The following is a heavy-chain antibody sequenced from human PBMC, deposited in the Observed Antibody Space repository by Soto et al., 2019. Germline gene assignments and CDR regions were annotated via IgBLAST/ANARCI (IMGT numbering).Heavy chain of an antibody. Sequence: QVQLVESGGGVVQPGRSLRLSCAASGFTFSSYGMHWVRQAPGKGLEWVAVISYDGSNKYYADSVKGRFTISRDNSKNTLYLQMNNLRAEDTAVYYCAKDSGSSRSRKAYYFDYWGQGTLVTVSS. D-gene: IGHD6-13*01. V-gene: IGHV3-30*18. CDR1: GFTFSSYG. CDR3: AKDSGSSRSRKAYYFDY. J-gene: IGHJ4*02. CDR2: ISYDGSNK.